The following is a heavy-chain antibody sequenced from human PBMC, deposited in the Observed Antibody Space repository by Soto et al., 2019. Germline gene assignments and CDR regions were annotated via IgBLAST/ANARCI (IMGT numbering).Heavy chain of an antibody. CDR3: FFQAEDGIRAVHSVSAFLLNRSSDL. J-gene: IGHJ2*01. Sequence: DKGLEWVAVIWYDGSNKYYADSVKGRFTISRDNSKNTLYLQMNSLRAEDAAVYYFFFQAEDGIRAVHSVSAFLLNRSSDL. D-gene: IGHD2-2*01. CDR2: IWYDGSNK. V-gene: IGHV3-33*01.